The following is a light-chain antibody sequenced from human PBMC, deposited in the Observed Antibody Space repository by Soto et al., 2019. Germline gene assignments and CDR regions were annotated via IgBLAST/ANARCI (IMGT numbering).Light chain of an antibody. Sequence: QSALTRPPSASGSPGQSVTISCTGTSSDVGGYNYVSWYQQHPGKAPKLMIYEVSKRPSGVPDRFSGSKSGNTASLTVSGLQAEDEADYYCSSYAGIHVVFGGGTKLTVL. V-gene: IGLV2-8*01. CDR3: SSYAGIHVV. CDR2: EVS. J-gene: IGLJ2*01. CDR1: SSDVGGYNY.